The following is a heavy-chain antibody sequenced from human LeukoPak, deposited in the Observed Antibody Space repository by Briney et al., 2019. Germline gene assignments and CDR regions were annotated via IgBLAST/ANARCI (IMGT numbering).Heavy chain of an antibody. D-gene: IGHD3-10*01. CDR1: GFTFSSYG. J-gene: IGHJ4*02. CDR2: IWYDGSNK. Sequence: GGSLRLSCAASGFTFSSYGMHWVRQAPGKGLEWVAVIWYDGSNKYYADSVKGRFTISRDNSKNTLYLQMNSLRAEDTAVYYCARSMVRGVILSPYWGQGTLVTVSS. V-gene: IGHV3-33*01. CDR3: ARSMVRGVILSPY.